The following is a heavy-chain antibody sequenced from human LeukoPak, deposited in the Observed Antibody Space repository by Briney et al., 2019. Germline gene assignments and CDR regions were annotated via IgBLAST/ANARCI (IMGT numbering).Heavy chain of an antibody. CDR1: GGSISSSSYY. Sequence: SETLSLTCTVSGGSISSSSYYWGWVRQPPGKGREWIGSIYYSGSTYYNPSLKSRVTISVDTSKNQFPLKLSSVTAADTAVYYCARLMLGYCSSTSCSADYPFDYWGQGTLVTVSS. CDR3: ARLMLGYCSSTSCSADYPFDY. D-gene: IGHD2-2*01. CDR2: IYYSGST. J-gene: IGHJ4*02. V-gene: IGHV4-39*01.